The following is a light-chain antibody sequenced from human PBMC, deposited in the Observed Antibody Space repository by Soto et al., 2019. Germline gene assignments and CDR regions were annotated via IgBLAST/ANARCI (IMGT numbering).Light chain of an antibody. V-gene: IGKV3-20*01. CDR2: GAS. CDR3: QQYGSSPIT. Sequence: PGDGATLSCRASQRVPSSFLAWYQQKPGQAPRLLMYGASNRAAGIQDRFSGSGSGTDFTLTISRLEPEDFAVYYCQQYGSSPITFGPGTKVDLK. CDR1: QRVPSSF. J-gene: IGKJ3*01.